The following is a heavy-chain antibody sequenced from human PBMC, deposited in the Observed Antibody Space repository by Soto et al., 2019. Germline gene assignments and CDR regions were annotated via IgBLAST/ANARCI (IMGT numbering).Heavy chain of an antibody. V-gene: IGHV4-39*01. CDR1: GGSISSSSYY. D-gene: IGHD5-12*01. Sequence: SETLSLTCTVSGGSISSSSYYWGWIRQPPGKGLEWIGSIYYSGSTYYNPSLKSRVIISVDTSKNQFSLKLSSVAADTAVYYCARQFGGWLRSHFDYWGQGTLVTVS. CDR3: ARQFGGWLRSHFDY. J-gene: IGHJ4*02. CDR2: IYYSGST.